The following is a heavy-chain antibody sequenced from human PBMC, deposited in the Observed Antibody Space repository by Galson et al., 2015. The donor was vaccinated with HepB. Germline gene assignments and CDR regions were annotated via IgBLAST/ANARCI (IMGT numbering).Heavy chain of an antibody. D-gene: IGHD1-1*01. V-gene: IGHV3-11*01. J-gene: IGHJ5*01. CDR1: GFTFGDFY. Sequence: SLRLSCAGSGFTFGDFYVNWIRQAPGKGLEWVSWISHGGDSKYYAASVRGRFTVSRDNAHNTVFLEMYSLRADDTAAYYCARGNGLWDRFSRCWFDSWGLGTPVTVSS. CDR2: ISHGGDSK. CDR3: ARGNGLWDRFSRCWFDS.